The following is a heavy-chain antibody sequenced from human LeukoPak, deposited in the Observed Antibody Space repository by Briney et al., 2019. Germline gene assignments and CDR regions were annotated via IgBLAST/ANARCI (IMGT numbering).Heavy chain of an antibody. D-gene: IGHD3-3*01. J-gene: IGHJ5*02. CDR2: IYYSGST. CDR3: ARVGHDFWSGYSNWFDP. V-gene: IGHV4-31*03. CDR1: GGSISSGGYY. Sequence: SETLSLTCTVSGGSISSGGYYWSWIRQHPGKGLEWIGYIYYSGSTYYNPSLKSRVTISVGTSKNQFSLKLSSVTAADTAVYYCARVGHDFWSGYSNWFDPWGQGTLVTVSS.